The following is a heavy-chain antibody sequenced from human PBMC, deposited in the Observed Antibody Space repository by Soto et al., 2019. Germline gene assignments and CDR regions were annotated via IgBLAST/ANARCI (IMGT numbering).Heavy chain of an antibody. J-gene: IGHJ2*01. D-gene: IGHD4-17*01. V-gene: IGHV1-3*01. CDR2: INAGNGNT. CDR3: AIGGFYGDYGSSPWYFYL. CDR1: GYTFTSYA. Sequence: QVQLVQSGAEVKKPGASVKVSCKASGYTFTSYAMHGVRQTPGQRLEWMGWINAGNGNTKYSQKFQGRDTITRARSASTACMDLSSLRSEDTAVSYCAIGGFYGDYGSSPWYFYLWGRRTLGTFSS.